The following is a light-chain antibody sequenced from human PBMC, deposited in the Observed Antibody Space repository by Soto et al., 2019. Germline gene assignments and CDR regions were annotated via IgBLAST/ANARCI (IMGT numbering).Light chain of an antibody. J-gene: IGKJ1*01. CDR3: QQYRSYPRT. CDR2: TAW. V-gene: IGKV1-16*01. CDR1: QSISNF. Sequence: DIQMTQSLSSLSSSVGDTVTITWRASQSISNFLGWFQQKPGKPPKSLIYTAWSLESGVPTRFRGSGSGTQFTLTINDLQPEDFATYYCQQYRSYPRTFGQGTKVAIK.